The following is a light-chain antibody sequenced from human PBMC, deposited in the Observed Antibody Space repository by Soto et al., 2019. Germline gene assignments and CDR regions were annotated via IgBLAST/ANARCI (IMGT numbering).Light chain of an antibody. CDR3: HQYGSSPLT. J-gene: IGKJ4*01. CDR1: ETVDTSS. V-gene: IGKV3-20*01. Sequence: EIVLTQSPGTLSLSPGETATLSCRASETVDTSSLGWYQQKPGRAPSLLIYSVSRRATGIPDRFSASGSATDFNLTITRLEPEDFAVYYCHQYGSSPLTFGGGTKVEI. CDR2: SVS.